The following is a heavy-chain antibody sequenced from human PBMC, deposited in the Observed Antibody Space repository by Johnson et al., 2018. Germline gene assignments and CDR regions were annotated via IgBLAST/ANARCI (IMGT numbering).Heavy chain of an antibody. J-gene: IGHJ6*02. CDR1: GFTFSSYS. D-gene: IGHD1/OR15-1a*01. CDR2: IWYDGSNK. Sequence: QVQLVQSGGGVVQPGRSLRLSCAASGFTFSSYSMNWVRQAPGKGLEWVAVIWYDGSNKYYADSVKGRFTISRDNSKNTLYLQMNSLRAEDTAVYYCARDLQGGLWREQRYGMDVWGQGTTVTVSS. CDR3: ARDLQGGLWREQRYGMDV. V-gene: IGHV3-33*08.